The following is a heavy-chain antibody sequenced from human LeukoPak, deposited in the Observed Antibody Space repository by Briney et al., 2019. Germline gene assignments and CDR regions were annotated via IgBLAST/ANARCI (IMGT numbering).Heavy chain of an antibody. Sequence: PGGSLRLSCAASGFTFSSDWMTWVRQAPGKGLEWVANIKQDGSEKYYVDSVKGRFTMSRDNAKNSLYLQMNSLRVEDTAVYYCARDWGRRSDYWGQGTLVTVSS. CDR1: GFTFSSDW. D-gene: IGHD3-16*01. CDR2: IKQDGSEK. V-gene: IGHV3-7*01. J-gene: IGHJ4*02. CDR3: ARDWGRRSDY.